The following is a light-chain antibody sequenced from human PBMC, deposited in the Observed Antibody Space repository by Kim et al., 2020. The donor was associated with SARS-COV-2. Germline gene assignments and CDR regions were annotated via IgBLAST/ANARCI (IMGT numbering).Light chain of an antibody. CDR1: QGISSS. V-gene: IGKV1-9*01. CDR3: QQFNSDPLT. CDR2: AAS. Sequence: IQLTQSPSSLSASVGDRVTITCRASQGISSSLAWYRQKPGQAPNLLIYAASTLQVGVPSRFSGSGSGTDFTLTISSLQPEDFATYYCQQFNSDPLTFGPGTNVDIK. J-gene: IGKJ3*01.